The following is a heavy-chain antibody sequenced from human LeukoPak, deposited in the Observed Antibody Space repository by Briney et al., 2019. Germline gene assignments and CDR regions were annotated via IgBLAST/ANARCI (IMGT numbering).Heavy chain of an antibody. Sequence: GGSLRLSCAASGFTFSSYNMNWVRQAPGKGLEWVSYISSSSSTIYYADSVKGRFTISRDNAKNSLYLQMNSLRAEDTAVYYCARDLYFDYWGQGALVTVSS. J-gene: IGHJ4*02. V-gene: IGHV3-48*04. CDR1: GFTFSSYN. CDR3: ARDLYFDY. CDR2: ISSSSSTI.